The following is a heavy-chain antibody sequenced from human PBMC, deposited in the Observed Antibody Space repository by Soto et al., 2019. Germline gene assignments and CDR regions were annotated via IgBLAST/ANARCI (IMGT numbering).Heavy chain of an antibody. V-gene: IGHV1-18*01. J-gene: IGHJ4*02. CDR3: ARAYVGYYDFWSGYYTPFDY. Sequence: ASVKVSCKASGYTFTSYGISWVRQAPGQGLEWMGWISAYNGNTNYAQKLQGRVTMTTDTSTSTAYMELRSLRSDDTAVYYCARAYVGYYDFWSGYYTPFDYWRQGTLVTVSS. D-gene: IGHD3-3*01. CDR2: ISAYNGNT. CDR1: GYTFTSYG.